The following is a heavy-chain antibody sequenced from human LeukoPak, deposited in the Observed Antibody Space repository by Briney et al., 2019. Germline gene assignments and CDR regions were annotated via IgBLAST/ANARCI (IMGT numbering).Heavy chain of an antibody. J-gene: IGHJ4*02. CDR2: IYSGGST. D-gene: IGHD3-22*01. V-gene: IGHV3-53*01. CDR1: GFTVSSNY. Sequence: GGSLRLSCAASGFTVSSNYMSWVRQAPGKRLEWVSVIYSGGSTYYADSVKGRFTISRDNSKNTLYLQMNSLRAEDTAVYYCARGKGYYYDSSGYYGPPDYWGQGTLVTVSS. CDR3: ARGKGYYYDSSGYYGPPDY.